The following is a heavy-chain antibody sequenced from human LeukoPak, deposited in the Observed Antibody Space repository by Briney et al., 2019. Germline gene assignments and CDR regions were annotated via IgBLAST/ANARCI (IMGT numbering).Heavy chain of an antibody. CDR2: INPNSGGT. CDR1: GYTFTGYY. Sequence: VSVKVSCKASGYTFTGYYMHWVRLAPGQGLEWIAWINPNSGGTNYAQKFQGRVTVTRDTSISTAYMELSRLRSDDTAVYYCARDPFRTNTNAVAGIRDWGQGTLVAVSS. D-gene: IGHD6-19*01. J-gene: IGHJ4*02. V-gene: IGHV1-2*02. CDR3: ARDPFRTNTNAVAGIRD.